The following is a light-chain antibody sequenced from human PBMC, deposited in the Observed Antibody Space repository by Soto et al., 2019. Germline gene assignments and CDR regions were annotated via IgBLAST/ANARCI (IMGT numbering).Light chain of an antibody. J-gene: IGKJ5*01. CDR2: GAS. CDR1: QSFTSN. V-gene: IGKV3-15*01. Sequence: IVMTHFPATLSVSPGEMATLSFGASQSFTSNLAWYQHKPGQAPRLLIYGASTRATDVPDRFSGSGSGTEFTLTISNLQSEDLAVYYCQQYNNWPRTFGQGTRLEIK. CDR3: QQYNNWPRT.